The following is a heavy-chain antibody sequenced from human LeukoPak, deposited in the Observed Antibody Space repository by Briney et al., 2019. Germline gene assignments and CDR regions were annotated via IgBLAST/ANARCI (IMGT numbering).Heavy chain of an antibody. CDR2: VTGSGGTT. D-gene: IGHD5-18*01. V-gene: IGHV3-23*01. J-gene: IGHJ4*02. CDR1: GFTFSSYA. Sequence: GGSLRLSCAASGFTFSSYAMSWVRQAPGKGLEWVSGVTGSGGTTYYADSVKGRFTISRDNSKNTLYLQMNSLRAEDTAVYYCANSVHSYGSIGYWGQGTMVTVSS. CDR3: ANSVHSYGSIGY.